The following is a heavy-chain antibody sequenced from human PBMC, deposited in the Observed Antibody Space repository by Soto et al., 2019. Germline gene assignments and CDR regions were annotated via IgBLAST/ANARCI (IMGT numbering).Heavy chain of an antibody. CDR1: GYTFTDYY. CDR2: MNPKSGGA. CDR3: TRENIENSDGLYDAFDI. Sequence: ASLKVSCKTSGYTFTDYYTHWVRQAPGQGLEWMGWMNPKSGGAYFAQKFQGRGTLTRDTSIGTAYIEVNSLTSDATAVYSCTRENIENSDGLYDAFDIWGQGTTVTVSS. J-gene: IGHJ3*02. D-gene: IGHD5-18*01. V-gene: IGHV1-2*02.